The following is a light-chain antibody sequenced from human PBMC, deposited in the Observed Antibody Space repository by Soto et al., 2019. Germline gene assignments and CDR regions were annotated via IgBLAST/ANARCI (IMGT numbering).Light chain of an antibody. V-gene: IGKV1-39*01. J-gene: IGKJ4*01. Sequence: DIQMTQSPSSLSASVGDRVTITCRASQRIISYLNWYHQKPGKAPKLLIYDASSLQSGVPSRFSGSGSGTDFTLTISSLQPEDSATYYCQQSYSTPLTFGGGTKVEIK. CDR2: DAS. CDR1: QRIISY. CDR3: QQSYSTPLT.